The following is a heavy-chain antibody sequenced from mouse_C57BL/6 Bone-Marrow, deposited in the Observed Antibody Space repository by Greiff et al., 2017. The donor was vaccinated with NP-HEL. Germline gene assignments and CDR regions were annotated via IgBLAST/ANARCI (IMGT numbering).Heavy chain of an antibody. CDR2: ISYDGSN. J-gene: IGHJ4*01. CDR1: GYSITSGYY. V-gene: IGHV3-6*01. CDR3: ARFYYGSRFYAMDY. D-gene: IGHD1-1*01. Sequence: EVKLMESGPGLVKPSQSLSLTCSVTGYSITSGYYWNWIRQFPGNKLEWMGYISYDGSNNYNPSLKNRISITRDTSKNQVFLKLNSVTTEDTATYYCARFYYGSRFYAMDYWGQGTSVTVSS.